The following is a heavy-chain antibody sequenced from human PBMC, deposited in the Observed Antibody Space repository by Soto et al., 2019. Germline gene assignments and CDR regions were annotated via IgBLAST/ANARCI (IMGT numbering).Heavy chain of an antibody. Sequence: GSLRLSCAASGFTFSSYSMNWVRQAPGKGLEWVSSINSSSSYIYYADSVKGRFTTSRDNAKNPLYLQMNSLGAEDTAVYYCARGEYSSSWYPAFAFDYWGQGTLVTVSS. J-gene: IGHJ4*02. CDR3: ARGEYSSSWYPAFAFDY. V-gene: IGHV3-21*01. CDR1: GFTFSSYS. CDR2: INSSSSYI. D-gene: IGHD6-13*01.